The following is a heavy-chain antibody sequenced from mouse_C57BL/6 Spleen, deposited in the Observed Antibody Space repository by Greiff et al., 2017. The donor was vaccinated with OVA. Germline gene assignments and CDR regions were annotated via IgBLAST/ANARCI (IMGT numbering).Heavy chain of an antibody. CDR1: GYSFTGYY. Sequence: EVQLQQSGPELVKPGASVKISCKASGYSFTGYYMNWVKQSPEKSLEWIGEINPSTGGTTYNQKFKAKATLTVDKSSSTAYMQLKSLTSEDSAVYYGARRGGYDGFAYWGQGTLVTVSA. CDR2: INPSTGGT. CDR3: ARRGGYDGFAY. D-gene: IGHD2-2*01. J-gene: IGHJ3*01. V-gene: IGHV1-42*01.